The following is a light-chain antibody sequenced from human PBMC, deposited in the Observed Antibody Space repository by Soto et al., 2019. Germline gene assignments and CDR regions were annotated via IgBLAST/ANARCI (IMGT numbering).Light chain of an antibody. Sequence: QSALTQPASVSGSPGQSITISCTGTSSDVADYNYVSWYQHHPGKAPKLMIYDVSNRPSGDSNRFSGSKSGNTASLTISGLQAEDEADYYCSSYTRSSTFYVFGTGTKLTVL. J-gene: IGLJ1*01. CDR3: SSYTRSSTFYV. CDR2: DVS. V-gene: IGLV2-14*03. CDR1: SSDVADYNY.